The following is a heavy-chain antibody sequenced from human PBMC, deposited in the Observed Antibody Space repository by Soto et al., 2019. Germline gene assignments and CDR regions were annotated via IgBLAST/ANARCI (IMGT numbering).Heavy chain of an antibody. CDR1: NGSIGSYY. CDR2: IYYSGST. CDR3: ARVGRLITAAGLLDA. J-gene: IGHJ5*02. V-gene: IGHV4-59*01. D-gene: IGHD6-13*01. Sequence: SETLSLTCTISNGSIGSYYWTWIRQPPGKGLEWIGHIYYSGSTNYNPSLKSRLTLSLDTSKNQFSLKLTSVTAADTAVYCCARVGRLITAAGLLDAWGQGTLGTVSS.